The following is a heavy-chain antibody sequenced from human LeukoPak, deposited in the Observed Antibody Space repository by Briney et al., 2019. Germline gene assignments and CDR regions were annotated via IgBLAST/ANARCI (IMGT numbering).Heavy chain of an antibody. V-gene: IGHV1-2*04. D-gene: IGHD3-10*01. CDR1: GYTFTGYY. CDR3: ARAGGYYGSGSYQYYYYGMDV. CDR2: INPNSGGT. J-gene: IGHJ6*04. Sequence: ASVKVSCKASGYTFTGYYMHWVRQAPGQGLEWMGWINPNSGGTNYAQKFQGWVTMTRDTSISTAYMEPSRLRSDDTAVYYCARAGGYYGSGSYQYYYYGMDVWGKGTTVTVPS.